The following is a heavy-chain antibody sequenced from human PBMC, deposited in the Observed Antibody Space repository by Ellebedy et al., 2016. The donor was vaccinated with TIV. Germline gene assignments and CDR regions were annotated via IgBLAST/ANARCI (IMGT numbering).Heavy chain of an antibody. CDR1: GFTFDNYA. D-gene: IGHD3-22*01. V-gene: IGHV3-9*01. CDR3: AKDEIRTLICMDV. Sequence: PGGSLRLSCAASGFTFDNYAMHWVRQAPGKGLEWVAGISWNRDHIAYADSVKGRFTISRDNAKNSLYLQMNGLRPEETALYYCAKDEIRTLICMDVWGQGTTVTVSS. J-gene: IGHJ6*02. CDR2: ISWNRDHI.